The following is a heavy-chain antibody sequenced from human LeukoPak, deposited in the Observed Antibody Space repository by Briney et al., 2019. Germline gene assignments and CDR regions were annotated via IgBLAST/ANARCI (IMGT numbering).Heavy chain of an antibody. CDR2: FDPEDGET. Sequence: ASVKVSGKVSGYTLTELSMHWVRQAPGKGLEWMGGFDPEDGETIYAQKFQGRVTMTEDTSTDTAYMELSSLRSEDTAVYYCATVSALSYDSSGYYFDYWGQGTLVTVSS. D-gene: IGHD3-22*01. CDR1: GYTLTELS. CDR3: ATVSALSYDSSGYYFDY. V-gene: IGHV1-24*01. J-gene: IGHJ4*02.